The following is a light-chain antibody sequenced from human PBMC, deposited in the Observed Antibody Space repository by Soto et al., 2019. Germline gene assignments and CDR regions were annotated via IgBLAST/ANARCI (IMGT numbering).Light chain of an antibody. CDR1: QSVGSY. V-gene: IGKV3D-15*01. J-gene: IGKJ1*01. CDR2: GAS. Sequence: EIVLTQSPATLSLSPGERATLSCRASQSVGSYLGWYQQKPGQAPRLLIYGASSRATGIPDRFSGSGSGTEFTLTISSLQSEDFAVYHCQQYDKWPPTFGQGTKVDIK. CDR3: QQYDKWPPT.